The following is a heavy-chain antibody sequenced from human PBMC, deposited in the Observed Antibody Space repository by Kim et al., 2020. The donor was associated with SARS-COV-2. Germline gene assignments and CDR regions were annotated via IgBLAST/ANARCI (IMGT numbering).Heavy chain of an antibody. CDR3: ARTWIQLWFNGMDV. CDR2: IYHSGST. V-gene: IGHV4-4*02. J-gene: IGHJ6*02. Sequence: SETLSLTCAVSGGSISSSNWWSWVRQPPGKGLAWIGEIYHSGSTNYNPSLKSRVTISVDKSKNQFSLRLSSVTAADTAVYYCARTWIQLWFNGMDVWGQGTTVTVSS. CDR1: GGSISSSNW. D-gene: IGHD5-18*01.